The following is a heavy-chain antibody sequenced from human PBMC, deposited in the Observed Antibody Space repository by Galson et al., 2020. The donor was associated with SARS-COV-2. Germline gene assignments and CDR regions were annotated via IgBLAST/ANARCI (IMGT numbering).Heavy chain of an antibody. D-gene: IGHD6-13*01. CDR1: GFTLSSYS. V-gene: IGHV3-21*01. Sequence: GEYLKISCAASGFTLSSYSMNWVRQAQGKGLEWVSSISSSSSYKYYADSVTGRFTISRDNAKNSLYLQMNSLRGENTAVYYCARRPKAAEGYDCLDPWGQGTLVTVSS. CDR3: ARRPKAAEGYDCLDP. J-gene: IGHJ5*02. CDR2: ISSSSSYK.